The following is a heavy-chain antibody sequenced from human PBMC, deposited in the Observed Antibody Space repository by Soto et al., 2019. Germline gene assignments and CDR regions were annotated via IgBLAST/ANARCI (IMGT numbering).Heavy chain of an antibody. V-gene: IGHV3-23*01. D-gene: IGHD3-3*01. CDR1: SFTFNMSA. Sequence: EVQMLESGGDLVQPGGSLRLSCEDSSFTFNMSAMSWVRQAPGKGLEWVSGISGSGGSTYYTDSVKGRFTISRDNSKNTLFLQMDRLGAEDTAVYYCAKEKNFWSGTTAFDSWGQGTLVTVSS. CDR3: AKEKNFWSGTTAFDS. CDR2: ISGSGGST. J-gene: IGHJ5*01.